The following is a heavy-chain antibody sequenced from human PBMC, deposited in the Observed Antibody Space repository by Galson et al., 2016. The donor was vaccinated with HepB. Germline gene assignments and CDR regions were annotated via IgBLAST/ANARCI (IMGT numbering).Heavy chain of an antibody. CDR3: ATATDYAFDI. D-gene: IGHD3/OR15-3a*01. CDR2: INSDGTIS. J-gene: IGHJ3*02. V-gene: IGHV3-74*01. CDR1: GFAFSSHW. Sequence: SLRLSCAASGFAFSSHWMHWVRQDLGKGLVWVSRINSDGTISNYADSVKGRFTISRDNAKNTLYLQTNSLRAEDTALYYCATATDYAFDIWGQGTMVNVAS.